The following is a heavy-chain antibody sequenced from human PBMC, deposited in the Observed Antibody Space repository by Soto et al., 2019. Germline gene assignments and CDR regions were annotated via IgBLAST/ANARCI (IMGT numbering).Heavy chain of an antibody. D-gene: IGHD3-3*01. CDR1: GFTFSSYA. Sequence: GGSLRLSCAASGFTFSSYAMHWVRQAPGKGLEWVAVISYDGSNKYYADSVKGRFTISRDNSKNTLYLQMNSLRAEDTAVYYCARGDLPTGVWGQGTTVTVSS. CDR2: ISYDGSNK. V-gene: IGHV3-30-3*01. CDR3: ARGDLPTGV. J-gene: IGHJ6*02.